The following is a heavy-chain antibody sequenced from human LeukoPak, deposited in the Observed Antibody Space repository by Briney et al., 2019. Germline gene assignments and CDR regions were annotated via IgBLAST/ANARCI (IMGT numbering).Heavy chain of an antibody. V-gene: IGHV1-18*01. D-gene: IGHD2-8*01. Sequence: ASVTVSCKASGYTFTRYDVRWVRQAPGQGLEWMGWISTYNGNTNFAQKVQDRVTMTTDTSTSTAYMEMRSLRSDDTAVYYCAKDRSCINDVCHGYFDYWGQGTLVTVSS. J-gene: IGHJ4*02. CDR1: GYTFTRYD. CDR3: AKDRSCINDVCHGYFDY. CDR2: ISTYNGNT.